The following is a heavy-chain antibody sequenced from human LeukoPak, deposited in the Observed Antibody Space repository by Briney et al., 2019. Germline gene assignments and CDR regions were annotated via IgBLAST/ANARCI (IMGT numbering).Heavy chain of an antibody. CDR3: ARVRYCSSTSCYVRGYYYYGMDV. CDR2: ISSSSSYI. D-gene: IGHD2-2*01. Sequence: SGGSLRLSCAASGFTFSSYSMNWVRRAPGKGLEWVSSISSSSSYIYYADSVKGRFTISRDNAKNSLYLQMNSLRAEDTAVYYCARVRYCSSTSCYVRGYYYYGMDVWGKGTTVTVSS. J-gene: IGHJ6*04. V-gene: IGHV3-21*01. CDR1: GFTFSSYS.